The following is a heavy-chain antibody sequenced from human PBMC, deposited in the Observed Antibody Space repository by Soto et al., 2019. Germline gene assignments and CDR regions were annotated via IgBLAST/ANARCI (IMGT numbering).Heavy chain of an antibody. Sequence: QVQLVQSGAEVKKPGSSVKVSCKASGDTFSSHGISWVRQAPGQGLEYMGGIIPKFGTTNYAQKFRGRVTITADESTSTAYMEVSRLRYEDTAVYYCARASGRGWYNWFDPWGQGTLVTVSS. CDR1: GDTFSSHG. CDR3: ARASGRGWYNWFDP. J-gene: IGHJ5*02. CDR2: IIPKFGTT. V-gene: IGHV1-69*01. D-gene: IGHD6-19*01.